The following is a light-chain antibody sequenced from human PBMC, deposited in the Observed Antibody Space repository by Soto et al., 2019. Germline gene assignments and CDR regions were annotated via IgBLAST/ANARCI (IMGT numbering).Light chain of an antibody. J-gene: IGKJ1*01. Sequence: DIQMTQSPSTLSQSVGDRVTITCRASRSVSDWVAWYQQKPGKAPNLLIFDASNLKSGVPSRFSGSGSWTVFTLTINSMQPDDDATYYCLQYDNHSWTFGQGTKGEI. CDR1: RSVSDW. V-gene: IGKV1-5*01. CDR2: DAS. CDR3: LQYDNHSWT.